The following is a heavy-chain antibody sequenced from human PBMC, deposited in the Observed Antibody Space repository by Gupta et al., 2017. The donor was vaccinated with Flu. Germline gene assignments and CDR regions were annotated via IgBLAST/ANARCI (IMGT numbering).Heavy chain of an antibody. V-gene: IGHV1-2*06. Sequence: VQLVQSGTEVKKPGASVKVSCKASGYTFTGSYIDWVRQAPGQGLEWMGRVNPHSGTTNYEQKFQGRVTLAMDTSISTAYMELTRLTSDDTAVYYCAREKFCSTASCYRWFDPWGQGTLVIVSS. CDR1: GYTFTGSY. CDR2: VNPHSGTT. D-gene: IGHD2-2*02. J-gene: IGHJ5*02. CDR3: AREKFCSTASCYRWFDP.